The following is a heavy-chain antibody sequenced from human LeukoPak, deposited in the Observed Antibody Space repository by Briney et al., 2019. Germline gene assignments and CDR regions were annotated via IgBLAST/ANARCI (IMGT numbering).Heavy chain of an antibody. J-gene: IGHJ6*03. CDR1: GFMFSRLG. D-gene: IGHD3-16*01. CDR2: IWHDGSVE. Sequence: PGRSLRLSCTASGFMFSRLGMQWVRQAPGEGLEWVAMIWHDGSVEEYADSVKGRFTISRDNSQNTLYLQMNSLRDDDTAVYYRAKEGDQFIGYLDAWGKGTTVTVSS. V-gene: IGHV3-33*06. CDR3: AKEGDQFIGYLDA.